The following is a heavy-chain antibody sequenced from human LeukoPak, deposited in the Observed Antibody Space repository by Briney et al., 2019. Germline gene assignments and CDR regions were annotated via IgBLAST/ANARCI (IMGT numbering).Heavy chain of an antibody. CDR1: GYTFTGYY. CDR3: ARVVAAAGGLYYYYYYMDV. J-gene: IGHJ6*03. Sequence: ASVKVSCKASGYTFTGYYVHWVRQAPGQGLEWMGWINPNSGDTNYAQKLQGRVTMTTDTSTSTAYMELRSLRSDDTAVYYCARVVAAAGGLYYYYYYMDVWGKGTTVTISS. D-gene: IGHD6-13*01. CDR2: INPNSGDT. V-gene: IGHV1-2*02.